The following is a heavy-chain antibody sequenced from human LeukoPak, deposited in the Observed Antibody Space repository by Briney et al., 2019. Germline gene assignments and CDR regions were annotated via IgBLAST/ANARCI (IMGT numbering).Heavy chain of an antibody. CDR1: GFIFSRSW. CDR3: SRSLNY. V-gene: IGHV3-7*03. J-gene: IGHJ4*02. Sequence: AGRSLRLSCAPAGFIFSRSWMDWVRQAPGKGLEWVANIKEDGSETHYVDSAKGRFTISRDNARNSLFLQVDNLRVEDTAIYYCSRSLNYWGQGTLVTVSP. CDR2: IKEDGSET.